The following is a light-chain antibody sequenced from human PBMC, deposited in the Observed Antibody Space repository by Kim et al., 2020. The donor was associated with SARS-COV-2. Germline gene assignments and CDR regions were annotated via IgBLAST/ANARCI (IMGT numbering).Light chain of an antibody. V-gene: IGLV3-21*04. Sequence: YELTQPPSVSVAPGKTARITCGGNNIGSKSVHWYQQKPGQAPVLVIYYDSDRPSGIPERFSGSNSGNTATLTISRVEAGDEADYYCQVWDSSSDHLVVFGGGTQLTVL. CDR1: NIGSKS. J-gene: IGLJ2*01. CDR3: QVWDSSSDHLVV. CDR2: YDS.